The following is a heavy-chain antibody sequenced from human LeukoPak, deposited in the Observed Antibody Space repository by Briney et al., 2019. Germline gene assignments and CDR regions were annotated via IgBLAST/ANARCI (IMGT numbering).Heavy chain of an antibody. Sequence: AGGSLRLSCAASGFTFSSYAMSWVRQAPGTGLEWVSVISGSGGSTVHADSVKGRFTISRDNSKNTLYLQMNSLRAEDTAVYYCAKDMDVSIYGYNFDYRGQGTLVTVSS. CDR2: ISGSGGST. J-gene: IGHJ4*02. CDR1: GFTFSSYA. V-gene: IGHV3-23*01. CDR3: AKDMDVSIYGYNFDY. D-gene: IGHD5-24*01.